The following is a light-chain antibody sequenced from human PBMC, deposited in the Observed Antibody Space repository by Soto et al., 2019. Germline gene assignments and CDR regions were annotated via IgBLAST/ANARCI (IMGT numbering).Light chain of an antibody. J-gene: IGKJ1*01. Sequence: EIVLTQSPGTLSLSPGERATLSCRASQSVYGSYLAWYQQKAGQAPRLLIYDASRRATGIPDRFSGSGSGTDFTLIITRLEPEDFAVYYCQQYGSSPGTFGQGNKVEIK. V-gene: IGKV3-20*01. CDR3: QQYGSSPGT. CDR1: QSVYGSY. CDR2: DAS.